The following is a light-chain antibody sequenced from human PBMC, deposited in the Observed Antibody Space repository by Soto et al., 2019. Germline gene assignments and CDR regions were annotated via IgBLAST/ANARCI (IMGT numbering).Light chain of an antibody. CDR1: SSDVGAYKY. CDR2: GVS. V-gene: IGLV2-14*03. Sequence: QSALTQPASVSGSPGQSVTISCTGTSSDVGAYKYVSWYQKHPGKAPKLMIYGVSNRPSGISNRFSGSKSGNTAFLTIPGLQPEDEADYYCSSFTGPTTLDVFGTGTKVTVL. CDR3: SSFTGPTTLDV. J-gene: IGLJ1*01.